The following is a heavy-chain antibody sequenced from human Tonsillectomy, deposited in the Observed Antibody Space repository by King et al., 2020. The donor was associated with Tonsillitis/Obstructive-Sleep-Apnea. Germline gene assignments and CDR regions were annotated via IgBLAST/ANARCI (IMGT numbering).Heavy chain of an antibody. V-gene: IGHV1-2*02. CDR1: GYTFTDYY. J-gene: IGHJ4*02. Sequence: QLVQSGAEVKKPGASVKVSCKASGYTFTDYYMHWVRQAPGQGLEWMGWINPNSGGTNYAQKFQGRVTMTRDTSISTAYMELSRLRSDDTAVYYCARALTGTTYSPGYWGQGTLVTVSS. CDR2: INPNSGGT. CDR3: ARALTGTTYSPGY. D-gene: IGHD1-7*01.